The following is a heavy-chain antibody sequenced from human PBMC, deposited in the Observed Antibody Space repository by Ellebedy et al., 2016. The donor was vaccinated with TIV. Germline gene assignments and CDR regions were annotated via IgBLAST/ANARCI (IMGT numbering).Heavy chain of an antibody. CDR2: VYYSGST. V-gene: IGHV4-59*08. Sequence: MPSETLSLTCTVSGGSMSRYFWHWIRQSPGKGLEWIGYVYYSGSTNYKSSFKSRVSISVDTSKNQFSLTLSSVTAADTAVYYCARGRTQYPLDPWGQGTLVTVSS. CDR1: GGSMSRYF. J-gene: IGHJ5*02. D-gene: IGHD2/OR15-2a*01. CDR3: ARGRTQYPLDP.